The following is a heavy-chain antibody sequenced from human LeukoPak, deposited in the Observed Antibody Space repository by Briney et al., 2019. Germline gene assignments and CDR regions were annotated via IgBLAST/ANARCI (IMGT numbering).Heavy chain of an antibody. CDR2: IKSKTDGGTT. CDR1: GFTFSNAW. CDR3: TTDWGVSDFWSGYFFYAAEYFQH. D-gene: IGHD3-3*01. J-gene: IGHJ1*01. Sequence: PGGSLRLSCAASGFTFSNAWMSWVRQAPGKGLEWVGRIKSKTDGGTTDYAAPVKGRFTISRDDSKNTLYLQMNSLKTEDTAVYYWTTDWGVSDFWSGYFFYAAEYFQHWGQGTLVTVSS. V-gene: IGHV3-15*01.